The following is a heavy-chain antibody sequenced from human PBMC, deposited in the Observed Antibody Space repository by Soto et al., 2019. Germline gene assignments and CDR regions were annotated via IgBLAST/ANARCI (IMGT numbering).Heavy chain of an antibody. V-gene: IGHV4-59*01. CDR2: IYYSGST. CDR3: ARGRELQEYYYGMDV. Sequence: ETLSLTCTVSGGSISSYYWSWIRQPPGKGLEWIGYIYYSGSTNYNPSLKSRVTISVDTSKNQFSLKLSSVTAADTAVYYCARGRELQEYYYGMDVWGQGTTVTVSS. D-gene: IGHD1-7*01. CDR1: GGSISSYY. J-gene: IGHJ6*02.